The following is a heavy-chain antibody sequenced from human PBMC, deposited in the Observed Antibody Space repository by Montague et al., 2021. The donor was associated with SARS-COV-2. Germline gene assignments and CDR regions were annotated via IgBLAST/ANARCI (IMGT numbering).Heavy chain of an antibody. Sequence: LGLSCVASGFTSDDYAMHWVRQAQGKGLAWVSGISWNSGSIGXADSVTGRFTISRDNAKNSLYLQMNSLRAEDTALYYCAKGMEVVVTANIDYWGQGTLVTVSS. V-gene: IGHV3-9*02. J-gene: IGHJ4*02. D-gene: IGHD2-21*02. CDR1: GFTSDDYA. CDR2: ISWNSGSI. CDR3: AKGMEVVVTANIDY.